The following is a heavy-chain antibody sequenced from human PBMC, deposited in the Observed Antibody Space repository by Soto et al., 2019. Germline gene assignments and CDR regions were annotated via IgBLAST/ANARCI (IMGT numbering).Heavy chain of an antibody. D-gene: IGHD2-2*01. J-gene: IGHJ4*02. Sequence: QVQLQQWGAGLLKPSETLSLTCAVYGGSFSGYYWSWIRQPPGKGLEWIGEINHSGSTNYNPSLKSRVTISVDTSKNQFSLKLSSVTAADTAVYYCARGRRGPAKNRMYYFDYWGQGTLVTVSS. CDR3: ARGRRGPAKNRMYYFDY. V-gene: IGHV4-34*01. CDR1: GGSFSGYY. CDR2: INHSGST.